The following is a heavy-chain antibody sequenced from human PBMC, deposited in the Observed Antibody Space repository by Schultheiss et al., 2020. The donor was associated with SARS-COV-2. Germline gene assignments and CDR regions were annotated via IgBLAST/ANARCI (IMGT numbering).Heavy chain of an antibody. CDR1: GGSFSGYY. CDR3: ARSPYSSSWLDV. J-gene: IGHJ6*02. V-gene: IGHV4-34*01. CDR2: INHSGST. D-gene: IGHD6-13*01. Sequence: SETLSLTCAVYGGSFSGYYWSWIRQPPGKGLEWIGEINHSGSTNYNPSLKSRVTISVDTSKNQFSLNLSSVTAADTAVYYCARSPYSSSWLDVWGQGTTVTVSS.